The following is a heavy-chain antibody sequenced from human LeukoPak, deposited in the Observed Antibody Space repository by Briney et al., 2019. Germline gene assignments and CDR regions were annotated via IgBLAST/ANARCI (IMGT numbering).Heavy chain of an antibody. CDR3: ARDMNNYYGSGRRENFYYYYMDV. V-gene: IGHV4-38-2*02. D-gene: IGHD3-10*01. Sequence: SETLSLTCVVSGYSISSGYYWGWIRQPPGKGLEWIGSVHHSGSTYYNPSLKSRVTIFVDTSKNQFSLKLSAVTAADTAVFYCARDMNNYYGSGRRENFYYYYMDVWGKGTTVTISS. CDR2: VHHSGST. J-gene: IGHJ6*03. CDR1: GYSISSGYY.